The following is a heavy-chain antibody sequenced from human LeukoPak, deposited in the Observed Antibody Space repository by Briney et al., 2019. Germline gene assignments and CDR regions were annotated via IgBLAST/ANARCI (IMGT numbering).Heavy chain of an antibody. CDR1: GFTFSSYG. CDR3: ARARRELLGFDC. CDR2: IWYDGSNK. V-gene: IGHV3-33*01. Sequence: PGGSLRLSCVASGFTFSSYGMHWVRQAPGKGLEWVAVIWYDGSNKYYADSVKGRFTISRDNSKNTLYLQMNSLRGEDTAVYYCARARRELLGFDCWGQGTLVTVSS. D-gene: IGHD2-15*01. J-gene: IGHJ4*02.